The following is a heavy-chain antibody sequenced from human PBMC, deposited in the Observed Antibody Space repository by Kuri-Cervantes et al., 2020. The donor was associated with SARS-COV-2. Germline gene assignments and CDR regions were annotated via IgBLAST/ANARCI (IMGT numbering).Heavy chain of an antibody. D-gene: IGHD4-11*01. J-gene: IGHJ6*03. CDR2: MNPNSGNT. CDR1: GYTFTSYD. Sequence: ASVKVSCKASGYTFTSYDINWVRQATGQGLEWMGWMNPNSGNTGYAQKFQGRVTMTRNTSISTAYMELSSLRSEDTAVYYCAGGGTTAGYYYYMDVWGKGTTVTVSS. CDR3: AGGGTTAGYYYYMDV. V-gene: IGHV1-8*01.